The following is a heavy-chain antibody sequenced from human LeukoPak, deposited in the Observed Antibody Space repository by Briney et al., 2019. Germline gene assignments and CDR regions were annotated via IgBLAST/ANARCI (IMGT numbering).Heavy chain of an antibody. CDR2: IRYDGNDK. J-gene: IGHJ3*02. CDR3: ATSFPSSAYYYDAFDI. V-gene: IGHV3-30*02. D-gene: IGHD3-22*01. CDR1: GFTFSYYG. Sequence: GGSLRLSCAASGFTFSYYGFHWVRQAPGKGLEWMAFIRYDGNDKFYAESVKGRFTISRDNAKNSLYLQMNSLRAEDTAVYYCATSFPSSAYYYDAFDIWGQGTMVTVSS.